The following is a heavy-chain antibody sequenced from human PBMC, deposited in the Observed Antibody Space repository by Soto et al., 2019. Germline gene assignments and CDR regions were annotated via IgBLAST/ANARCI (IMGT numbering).Heavy chain of an antibody. J-gene: IGHJ4*02. Sequence: SVKVSCKASGGTFSSYAISWVRQAPGQGLEWMGGIIPIFGTANYAQKFQGRVTITADKSTSTAYMELSSLRSEDTAVYYCARSDLYSSSWDYWGQGTLVTVYS. CDR2: IIPIFGTA. CDR1: GGTFSSYA. D-gene: IGHD6-13*01. CDR3: ARSDLYSSSWDY. V-gene: IGHV1-69*06.